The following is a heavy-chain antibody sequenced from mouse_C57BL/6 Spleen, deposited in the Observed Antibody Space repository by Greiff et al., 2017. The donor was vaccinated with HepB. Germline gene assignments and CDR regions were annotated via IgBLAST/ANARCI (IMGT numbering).Heavy chain of an antibody. CDR1: GYAFSSSW. CDR2: IYPGDGDT. V-gene: IGHV1-82*01. Sequence: QVQLQQSGPELVKPGASVKISCKASGYAFSSSWMNWVKQRPGKGLEWIGRIYPGDGDTNYNGKFKGKGTLTADKSSSTAYMQLSSLTSEDSAVYFCARKGPPGYFDVWGTGTTVTVSS. CDR3: ARKGPPGYFDV. J-gene: IGHJ1*03.